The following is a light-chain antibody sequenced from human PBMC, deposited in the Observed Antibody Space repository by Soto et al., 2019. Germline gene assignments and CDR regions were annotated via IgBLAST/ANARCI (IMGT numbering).Light chain of an antibody. CDR1: SSDVGYFNY. CDR2: EVS. Sequence: QSALTQPASVSGSPGQSITISCTGTSSDVGYFNYVSWYQHHPGKAPKLIIYEVSNRPSGVSNRFSASKSANTASLTISGLQAEDEADYYCSSYTTSSTQVFGGGTKPTVL. CDR3: SSYTTSSTQV. V-gene: IGLV2-14*01. J-gene: IGLJ3*02.